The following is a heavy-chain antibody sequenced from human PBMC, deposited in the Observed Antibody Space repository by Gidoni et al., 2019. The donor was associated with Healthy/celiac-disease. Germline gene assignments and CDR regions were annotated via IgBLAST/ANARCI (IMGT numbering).Heavy chain of an antibody. Sequence: EVQLVESGGGLVKPGGSLRLSCAASGFTFSSYSMNWVRQAPGKGLEWVSSISSSSSYIYYADSVKGRFTISRDNAKNSLYLQMNSLRAEDTAVYYCAREMSYGDYANFDYWGQGTLVTVSS. V-gene: IGHV3-21*01. D-gene: IGHD4-17*01. CDR2: ISSSSSYI. CDR1: GFTFSSYS. CDR3: AREMSYGDYANFDY. J-gene: IGHJ4*02.